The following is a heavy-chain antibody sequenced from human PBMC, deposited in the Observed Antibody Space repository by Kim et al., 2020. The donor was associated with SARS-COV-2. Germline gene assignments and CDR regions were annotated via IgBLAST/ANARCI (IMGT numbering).Heavy chain of an antibody. D-gene: IGHD3-22*01. CDR3: AGGAYDSSGYISQYYFDY. Sequence: SVKVSCKASGGTFSSYAISWVRQAPGQGLEWMGGIIPIFGTANYAQKFQGRVTITADESTSTAYMELSSLRSEDTAVYYCAGGAYDSSGYISQYYFDYWGQGTLVTVSS. CDR1: GGTFSSYA. CDR2: IIPIFGTA. J-gene: IGHJ4*02. V-gene: IGHV1-69*13.